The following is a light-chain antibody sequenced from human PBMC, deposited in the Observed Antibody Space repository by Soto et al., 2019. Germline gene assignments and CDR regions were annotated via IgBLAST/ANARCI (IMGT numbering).Light chain of an antibody. CDR3: QQYSYFAT. J-gene: IGKJ1*01. Sequence: DIQMTQSPSTLSASVGDRVTITCRASQSISSWLTWYQQKAGQAPKLLIYKASIVEIGVPSRFSGSGSGTEFTLTISSLQAYDSATYYCQQYSYFATFGQGTRVEVQ. V-gene: IGKV1-5*03. CDR1: QSISSW. CDR2: KAS.